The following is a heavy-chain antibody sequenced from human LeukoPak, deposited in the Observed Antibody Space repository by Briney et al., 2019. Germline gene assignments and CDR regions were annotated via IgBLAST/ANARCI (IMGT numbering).Heavy chain of an antibody. V-gene: IGHV3-23*01. Sequence: LSGGSLRLSCAASGFTFSSYAMSWVRQAPGKGLKWVSSISGNGDSTYYADSVKGRFTISRDNSKNMLYLQMDSLRAEDTAVYYCARVSGTFGELYWGQGTLVTVSS. CDR2: ISGNGDST. CDR3: ARVSGTFGELY. CDR1: GFTFSSYA. J-gene: IGHJ4*02. D-gene: IGHD3-10*01.